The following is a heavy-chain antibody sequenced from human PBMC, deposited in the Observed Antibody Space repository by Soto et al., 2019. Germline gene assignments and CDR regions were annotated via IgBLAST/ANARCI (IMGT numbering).Heavy chain of an antibody. V-gene: IGHV3-21*01. Sequence: PGGSLRLSCGASGLTFSRYNMNWVRQAPGKGLEWVSSISSSSTYIYYANSVKGRFTISRDNAKNSLFLLMNSLTDDDTAIYYCARDTGPSLTTSSAFDIWGQGTMVTVSS. CDR3: ARDTGPSLTTSSAFDI. CDR2: ISSSSTYI. D-gene: IGHD4-17*01. J-gene: IGHJ3*02. CDR1: GLTFSRYN.